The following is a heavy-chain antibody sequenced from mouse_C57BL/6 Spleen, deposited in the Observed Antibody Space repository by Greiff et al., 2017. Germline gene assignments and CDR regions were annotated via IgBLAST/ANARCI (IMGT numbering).Heavy chain of an antibody. CDR2: IWSGGST. J-gene: IGHJ4*01. V-gene: IGHV2-5*01. CDR3: AKKGDYYAMDY. CDR1: GFSLTSYG. Sequence: VKVVESGPGLVQPSQSLSITCTVSGFSLTSYGVHWVRQSPGKGLEWLGVIWSGGSTDYNAAFMSRLSITKDNSTSQVFFKMNSLQADDTAIYYCAKKGDYYAMDYWGQGTSVTVSS.